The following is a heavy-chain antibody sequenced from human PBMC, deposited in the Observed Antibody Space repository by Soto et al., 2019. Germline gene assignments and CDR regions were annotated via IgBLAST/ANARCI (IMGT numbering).Heavy chain of an antibody. CDR1: GGSFSGYY. Sequence: SETLSLTCAVYGGSFSGYYWSWIRQPPGKGLEWIGEINHRGSTNYNPSLKSRVTISVDTSKNQFSLKLSSVTAADTAVYYCARGDLRLTDYWGQGTLVTVSS. V-gene: IGHV4-34*01. CDR3: ARGDLRLTDY. J-gene: IGHJ4*02. D-gene: IGHD4-17*01. CDR2: INHRGST.